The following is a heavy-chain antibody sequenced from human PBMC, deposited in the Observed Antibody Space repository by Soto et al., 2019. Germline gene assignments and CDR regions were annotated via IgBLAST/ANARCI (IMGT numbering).Heavy chain of an antibody. CDR3: ARGRGRSHSIQGGLVKFILGE. V-gene: IGHV1-3*01. D-gene: IGHD2-21*01. CDR2: INAGNGDT. CDR1: GYTFSMHA. J-gene: IGHJ4*02. Sequence: ASVKVSCKTSGYTFSMHAIHWVRQAPGQGLEWMGWINAGNGDTKYSEKFQDRVAITRDAYASAANMEVRSLRSEDTAGYYCARGRGRSHSIQGGLVKFILGEWGQRSVVTVSS.